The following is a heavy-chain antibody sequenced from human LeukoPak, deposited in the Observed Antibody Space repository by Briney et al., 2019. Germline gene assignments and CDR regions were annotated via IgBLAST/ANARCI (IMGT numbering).Heavy chain of an antibody. CDR3: AKYGPQDSGSSHFDY. Sequence: GGSLRLSCAASGFTFSSYVMSWVRQAPGKGLEWVSAITGSGGTTYYADFVKGRFTISRDNSKNTLFLQMNSLRAEDTAIYYCAKYGPQDSGSSHFDYWGQGALVTVSS. J-gene: IGHJ4*02. V-gene: IGHV3-23*01. CDR1: GFTFSSYV. CDR2: ITGSGGTT. D-gene: IGHD1-26*01.